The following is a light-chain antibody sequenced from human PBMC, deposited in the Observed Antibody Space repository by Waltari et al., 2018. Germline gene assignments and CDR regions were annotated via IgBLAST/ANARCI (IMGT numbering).Light chain of an antibody. CDR1: TSNIGNTS. CDR2: GNN. Sequence: QSALTPPPSVSAAPGQKVPISCSGSTSNIGNTSVSWYQHLPGTAPKLLIYGNNKRPSGIPDRFSGSKSGTSATLGITGLQTGDEGDYYCGTWDGSARVFGGGTKLTVL. J-gene: IGLJ3*02. V-gene: IGLV1-51*01. CDR3: GTWDGSARV.